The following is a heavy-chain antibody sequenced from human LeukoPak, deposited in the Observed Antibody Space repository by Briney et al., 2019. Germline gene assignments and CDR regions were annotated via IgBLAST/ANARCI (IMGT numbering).Heavy chain of an antibody. J-gene: IGHJ4*02. CDR3: ARDQGSGSYYIGY. CDR2: ISGST. D-gene: IGHD3-10*01. CDR1: GVXIRSSNC. V-gene: IGHV4-4*02. Sequence: PSGTLSLTCAVSGVXIRSSNCWSWVRQPPGKGLEWIGEISGSTNYNPSLKSRVTISADKSKNQISLSLSSVTAADTAVYYCARDQGSGSYYIGYWGQGTLVTVSS.